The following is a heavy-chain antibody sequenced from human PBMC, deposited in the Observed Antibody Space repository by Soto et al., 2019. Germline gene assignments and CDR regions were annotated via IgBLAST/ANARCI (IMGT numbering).Heavy chain of an antibody. CDR2: IYTSGST. CDR1: GGSISSYY. V-gene: IGHV4-4*07. Sequence: PSETLSLTCTVSGGSISSYYWSWIRKPAGKGLEWIGRIYTSGSTIYNPSLKSRVTMSVGTSKNQFSLKLSSVTAADTAVYYCARDQILRYFDWLFRDDAFDIWGQGTMVTVSS. D-gene: IGHD3-9*01. CDR3: ARDQILRYFDWLFRDDAFDI. J-gene: IGHJ3*02.